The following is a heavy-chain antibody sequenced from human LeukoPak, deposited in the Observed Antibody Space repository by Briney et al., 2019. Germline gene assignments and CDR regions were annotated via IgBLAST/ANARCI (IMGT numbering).Heavy chain of an antibody. V-gene: IGHV4-59*08. CDR3: ARHGDSGYSSGWYSAFDI. J-gene: IGHJ3*02. D-gene: IGHD6-19*01. CDR2: IYYRGST. Sequence: SETLSLTCTVSGGSISSYYWSWIRQPPGKGLEWIGYIYYRGSTNYNPSLKSRVTISVDTSKNQFSLKLSSVTAADTAVYYCARHGDSGYSSGWYSAFDIWGQGTMVTVSS. CDR1: GGSISSYY.